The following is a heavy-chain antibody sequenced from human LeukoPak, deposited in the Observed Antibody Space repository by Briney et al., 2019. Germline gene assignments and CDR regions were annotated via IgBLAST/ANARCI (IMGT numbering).Heavy chain of an antibody. V-gene: IGHV3-21*01. CDR1: GFTFSSYS. D-gene: IGHD3-3*01. Sequence: GGSLRLSCAASGFTFSSYSMNWVRQAPGKGLEWVSSISTSSSYIYYADSVKGRFTISRDNAKNSLYLQMNSLGAEDTAVYYCARSGGDFWSAYYKNYFDYWGQGTLVTVSS. CDR3: ARSGGDFWSAYYKNYFDY. J-gene: IGHJ4*02. CDR2: ISTSSSYI.